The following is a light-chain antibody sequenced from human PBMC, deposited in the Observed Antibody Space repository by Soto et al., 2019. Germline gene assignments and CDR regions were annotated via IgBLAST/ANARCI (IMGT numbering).Light chain of an antibody. V-gene: IGKV3-20*01. CDR3: QQYGSSPPWT. CDR1: QSVSSSY. Sequence: IVLTQSPGIRSLSTGERATLSCRASQSVSSSYLAWYQQKPGQAPRLLIYGASSRATGIPDRFSGSGSGTDFTLTISRMETEDFAVYYGQQYGSSPPWTFGQGTKVDIK. CDR2: GAS. J-gene: IGKJ1*01.